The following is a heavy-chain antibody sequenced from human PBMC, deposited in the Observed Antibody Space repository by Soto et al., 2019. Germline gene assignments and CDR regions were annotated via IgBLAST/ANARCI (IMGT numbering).Heavy chain of an antibody. J-gene: IGHJ6*02. CDR3: TTTVVAATPPYYYYGMDV. V-gene: IGHV3-15*07. CDR2: IKSKTDGGTT. Sequence: GGSLRLSCAASGFTFSNAWMNWVRQAPGKGLEWVGRIKSKTDGGTTDYAAPVKGRFTISRDDSKNTLYLQMNSLKTEDTAVYYCTTTVVAATPPYYYYGMDVWGQGTTVTVSS. CDR1: GFTFSNAW. D-gene: IGHD2-15*01.